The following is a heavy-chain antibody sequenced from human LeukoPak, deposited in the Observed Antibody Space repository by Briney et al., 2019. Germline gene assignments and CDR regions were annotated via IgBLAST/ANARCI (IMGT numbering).Heavy chain of an antibody. CDR3: ARHNDSSGYYPSYFDY. CDR2: IYYSGST. Sequence: SETLSLTCTVSGGYISSSSYYWGWLRQPPGKGLEWIGSIYYSGSTYYNPSLKSRLTTSVDTSKNQFSLKLNAVTAADTAVYYCARHNDSSGYYPSYFDYWGQGTLVTVSS. V-gene: IGHV4-39*01. CDR1: GGYISSSSYY. D-gene: IGHD3-22*01. J-gene: IGHJ4*02.